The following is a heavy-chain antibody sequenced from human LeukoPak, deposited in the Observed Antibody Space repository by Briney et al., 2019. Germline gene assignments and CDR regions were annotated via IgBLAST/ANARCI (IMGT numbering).Heavy chain of an antibody. CDR2: ISYDGSNK. Sequence: TGGSLRLSCAASGFTFSSYGVHWVRQAPGKGLEWVAVISYDGSNKFYADSVKGRFTISRDNSKNTLYPQMNSLRAEDTAVYYCAKEWDLLDYWGQGTLVTVSS. J-gene: IGHJ4*02. D-gene: IGHD1-26*01. V-gene: IGHV3-30*18. CDR1: GFTFSSYG. CDR3: AKEWDLLDY.